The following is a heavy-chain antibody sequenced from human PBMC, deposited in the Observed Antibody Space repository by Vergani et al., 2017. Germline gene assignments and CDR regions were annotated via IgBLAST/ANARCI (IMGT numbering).Heavy chain of an antibody. CDR3: ARDPLYSTTWPFLLLDMDV. V-gene: IGHV4-61*02. D-gene: IGHD6-13*01. J-gene: IGHJ6*02. CDR2: IYVSGIT. CDR1: GASINNDFYY. Sequence: QVQLQESGPGLVKPSQTLSLTCTVSGASINNDFYYWHWIRQPAGKGLEWIGRIYVSGITDYNSSLQSRVSMSVDTSKNPFSLTLTSVTAADPAVYYCARDPLYSTTWPFLLLDMDVWGQGTTVTVSS.